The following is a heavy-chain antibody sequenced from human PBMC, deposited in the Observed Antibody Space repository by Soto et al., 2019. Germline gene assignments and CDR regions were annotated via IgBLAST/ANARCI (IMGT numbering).Heavy chain of an antibody. CDR2: IYYSGYSGTT. J-gene: IGHJ4*02. D-gene: IGHD3-3*01. V-gene: IGHV4-39*01. Sequence: QLQLQESGPGLVKPSETLSLKCTVSGGSISSSSYYWGWIRQPPGKGLEWIGNIYYSGYSGTTYYNPSHKSRLTISVATSNNQCSLKLSSVTAADSAVYFCVSTSEWSVLDNWGQGTLVIVSS. CDR1: GGSISSSSYY. CDR3: VSTSEWSVLDN.